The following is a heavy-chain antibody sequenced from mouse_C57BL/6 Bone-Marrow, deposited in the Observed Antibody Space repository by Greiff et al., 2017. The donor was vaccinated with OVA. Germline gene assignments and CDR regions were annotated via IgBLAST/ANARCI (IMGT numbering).Heavy chain of an antibody. V-gene: IGHV1-64*01. CDR3: ARGYGSPAY. J-gene: IGHJ3*01. CDR1: GYTFTSYW. CDR2: IHPNSGST. Sequence: QVQLQQPGAELVKPGASVKLSCKASGYTFTSYWMHWVKQRPGQGLEWIGMIHPNSGSTNYNEKFKSKATLTVDKSSSTAYMQLSSLTSEDSAVYYCARGYGSPAYWGQGTLVTVSA. D-gene: IGHD2-1*01.